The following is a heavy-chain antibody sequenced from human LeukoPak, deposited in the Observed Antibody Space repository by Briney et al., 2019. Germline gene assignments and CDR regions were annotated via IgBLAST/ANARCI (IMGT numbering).Heavy chain of an antibody. J-gene: IGHJ4*02. Sequence: GASVKVSCKASGYTFTGYYMHWVRQAPGQGLEWMGWINPNSGGTNYAQKFQGRVTMTRDTSISTAYMELSRLRSDDTAVYYCARDLITIFGVPTTPYFDYWGQGTLVTVSS. CDR3: ARDLITIFGVPTTPYFDY. D-gene: IGHD3-3*01. CDR1: GYTFTGYY. V-gene: IGHV1-2*02. CDR2: INPNSGGT.